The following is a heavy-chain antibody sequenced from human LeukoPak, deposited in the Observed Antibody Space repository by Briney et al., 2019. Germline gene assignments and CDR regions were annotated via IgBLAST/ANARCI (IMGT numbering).Heavy chain of an antibody. CDR2: IYYSGST. D-gene: IGHD3-9*01. CDR1: GGSISSSSYY. V-gene: IGHV4-39*01. CDR3: ARRYYDILTGYYTGAFDI. Sequence: SETLSLTCTVSGGSISSSSYYWGWIRQPPGKVLEWIGSIYYSGSTYYNPSLKSRVTISVDTSKNQFSLKLSSVSAADTAVYYCARRYYDILTGYYTGAFDIWGQGTMVTVSS. J-gene: IGHJ3*02.